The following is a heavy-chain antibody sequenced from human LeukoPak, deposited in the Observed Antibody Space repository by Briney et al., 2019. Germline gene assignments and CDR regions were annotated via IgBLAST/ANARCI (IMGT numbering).Heavy chain of an antibody. Sequence: GRSLRLSCAASGFTFDDYAMHWVRQAPGKGLEWVSGISWNSGGIGYADSVKGRFTISRDNAKNSLYLQMNSLRAEDTALYYCAKATTRITMIVPAFDIWGQGTMVTVSS. CDR1: GFTFDDYA. CDR2: ISWNSGGI. V-gene: IGHV3-9*01. CDR3: AKATTRITMIVPAFDI. J-gene: IGHJ3*02. D-gene: IGHD3-22*01.